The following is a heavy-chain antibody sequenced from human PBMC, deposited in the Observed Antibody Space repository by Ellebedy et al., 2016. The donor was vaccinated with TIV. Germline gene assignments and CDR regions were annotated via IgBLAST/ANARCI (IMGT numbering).Heavy chain of an antibody. Sequence: GESLKISCAASGFTFSDHYMDWVRQAPGKGLEWVGRTTNKANSYTIEYAASVKGRFTISRDDSKNSLYLQVNSLKTEDTAVYYCAARLAAGNSASLDPWGPGTLVTVSS. D-gene: IGHD6-13*01. CDR1: GFTFSDHY. CDR3: AARLAAGNSASLDP. V-gene: IGHV3-72*01. J-gene: IGHJ5*02. CDR2: TTNKANSYTI.